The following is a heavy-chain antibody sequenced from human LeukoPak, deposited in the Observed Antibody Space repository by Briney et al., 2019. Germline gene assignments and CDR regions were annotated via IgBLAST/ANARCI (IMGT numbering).Heavy chain of an antibody. CDR1: GASVSGSNYY. CDR2: INHSGST. D-gene: IGHD2-2*01. Sequence: SETLSLTCAVSGASVSGSNYYWGWIRQPPGKGLEWIGEINHSGSTNYNPSLKSRVTISVDTSKNQFSLKLSSVTAADTAVYYRARDSSQLSYDYWGQGTLVTVSS. CDR3: ARDSSQLSYDY. V-gene: IGHV4-39*07. J-gene: IGHJ4*02.